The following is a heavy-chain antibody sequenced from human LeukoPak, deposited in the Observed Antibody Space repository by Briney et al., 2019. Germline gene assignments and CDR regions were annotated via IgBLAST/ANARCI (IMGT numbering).Heavy chain of an antibody. D-gene: IGHD3-16*02. CDR2: IHPSTGNP. J-gene: IGHJ4*02. Sequence: ASVKVSCKASGYTFTNYAMNWVRQAPGQGLEWMGWIHPSTGNPTYAQGFTGRFVFSLDTSVSTTYLQISSLKAEDAAVYFCARAFQSLGGLSLPDYWGQGTLVTVSS. CDR1: GYTFTNYA. CDR3: ARAFQSLGGLSLPDY. V-gene: IGHV7-4-1*02.